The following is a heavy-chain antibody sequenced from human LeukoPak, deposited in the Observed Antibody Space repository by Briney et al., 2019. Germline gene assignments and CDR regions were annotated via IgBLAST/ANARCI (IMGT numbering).Heavy chain of an antibody. CDR3: VKSAYYYDSSGYPYYFDY. CDR2: ISGSGGST. J-gene: IGHJ4*02. Sequence: GESLKISFAASGXTFSSYAMSWVRQAPGKGLEWVSAISGSGGSTYYADSVKGRFTISRDNSKNTLYLQMNSLRAEDTAVYYCVKSAYYYDSSGYPYYFDYWGQGTLVTVSS. CDR1: GXTFSSYA. D-gene: IGHD3-22*01. V-gene: IGHV3-23*01.